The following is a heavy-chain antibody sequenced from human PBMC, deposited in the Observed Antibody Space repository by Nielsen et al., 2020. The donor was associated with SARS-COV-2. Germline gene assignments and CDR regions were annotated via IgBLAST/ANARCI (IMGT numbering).Heavy chain of an antibody. D-gene: IGHD2-8*01. V-gene: IGHV3-73*01. CDR2: IRSKANSYAT. J-gene: IGHJ5*02. CDR3: THSGGSGDIVPS. CDR1: GFTFSGSA. Sequence: GESLKISCAASGFTFSGSAMHWVRQASGKGLEWVGRIRSKANSYATAYAASVKGRFTISRDDSKNTAYLQMNSLKTEDTAVYYCTHSGGSGDIVPSWGQGTLVTVSS.